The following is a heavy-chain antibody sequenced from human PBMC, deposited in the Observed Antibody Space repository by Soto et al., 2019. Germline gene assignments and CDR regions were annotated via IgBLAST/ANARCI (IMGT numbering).Heavy chain of an antibody. CDR2: IYYSGST. CDR3: ARHGPDYGDYVSY. D-gene: IGHD4-17*01. Sequence: SETLSLTCTVSGGSISSYYWSWIRQPPGKGLEWIGYIYYSGSTNYTPSLKSRVTISVDTSKNQFSLKLSSVTAADTAVYYCARHGPDYGDYVSYWGQGTLVTVS. J-gene: IGHJ4*02. V-gene: IGHV4-59*08. CDR1: GGSISSYY.